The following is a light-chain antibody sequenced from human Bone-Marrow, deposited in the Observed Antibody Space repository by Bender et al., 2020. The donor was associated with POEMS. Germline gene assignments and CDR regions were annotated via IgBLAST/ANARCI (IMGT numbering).Light chain of an antibody. V-gene: IGLV1-47*01. CDR1: TSNFESDY. CDR3: AGWADSLKGPYV. CDR2: RDY. J-gene: IGLJ1*01. Sequence: QSALTQPRSVSGTPGQTITISCSANTSNFESDYIYWYQQVPGTAPKLLILRDYQRPTGVPNRFSGSKSGTSASLAISGLRFEDEADYYCAGWADSLKGPYVFGTGTRVSVL.